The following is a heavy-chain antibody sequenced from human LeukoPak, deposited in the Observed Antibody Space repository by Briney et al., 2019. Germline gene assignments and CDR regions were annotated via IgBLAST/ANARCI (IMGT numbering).Heavy chain of an antibody. D-gene: IGHD3-10*01. CDR3: AKEKDYYGSGSYLPK. J-gene: IGHJ4*01. Sequence: PGGSLRLSCAASGFTFSSYAMSWVRQAPGKGLEWVSAISGSGGSTYYADSVKGRFTISRDNSKNTLYLQMNGLRAEDTAVYYCAKEKDYYGSGSYLPKWGHGTLVTVSS. CDR2: ISGSGGST. CDR1: GFTFSSYA. V-gene: IGHV3-23*01.